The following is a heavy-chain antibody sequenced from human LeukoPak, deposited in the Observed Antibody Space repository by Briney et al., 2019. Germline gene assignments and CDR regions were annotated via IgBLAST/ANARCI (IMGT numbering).Heavy chain of an antibody. CDR3: ARKYCSGGSCYFIDY. D-gene: IGHD2-15*01. CDR1: GGSISSSSYY. V-gene: IGHV4-39*01. J-gene: IGHJ4*02. Sequence: PSETLSLTCTVSGGSISSSSYYWGWIRQPPGKGLEWIGSIYYSGSTYYNPSLKSRVTISVDTSKNQFSLKLGSVTAADTAVYYCARKYCSGGSCYFIDYWGQGTLVTVSS. CDR2: IYYSGST.